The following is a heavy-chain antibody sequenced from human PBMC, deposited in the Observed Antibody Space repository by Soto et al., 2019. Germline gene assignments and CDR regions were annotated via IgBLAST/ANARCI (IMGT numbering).Heavy chain of an antibody. Sequence: EVQLVESGGALVQPGGSLRLSCAASGFTFSDHHMDWVRQAPGKGLEWVGRTRNKGNSYTTEYAASVKGRFTISRDESNNALYLQMIRLKTGDTAVYYCAFVAATRAYWGQGTLVTVSS. J-gene: IGHJ4*02. V-gene: IGHV3-72*01. CDR1: GFTFSDHH. CDR3: AFVAATRAY. CDR2: TRNKGNSYTT. D-gene: IGHD1-26*01.